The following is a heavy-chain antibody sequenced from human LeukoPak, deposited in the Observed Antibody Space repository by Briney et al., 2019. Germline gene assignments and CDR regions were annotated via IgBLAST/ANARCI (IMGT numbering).Heavy chain of an antibody. CDR3: ARELRSGQQLVRGFDFDY. V-gene: IGHV1-46*01. D-gene: IGHD6-13*01. CDR2: INPSGGST. J-gene: IGHJ4*02. Sequence: ASVKVSCKASGYTFTSYYMHWVRQAPGQGLEWMGIINPSGGSTSYAQKFQGRVTMTRDTSTSTVYMELSSLRFEDTAVYYCARELRSGQQLVRGFDFDYWGQGTLVTVSS. CDR1: GYTFTSYY.